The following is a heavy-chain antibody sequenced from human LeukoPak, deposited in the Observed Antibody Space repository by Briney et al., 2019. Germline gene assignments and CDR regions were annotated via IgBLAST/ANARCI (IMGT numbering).Heavy chain of an antibody. V-gene: IGHV4-39*01. Sequence: ASETLSLTCTVSGGSISSSTYYWGWVRQPPGKGLECIGSIYYSGSTYYNPSLKSRVTISVDTSKNQFSLKLSSVTAADTAVYYCARPVVVVAAELYYFDYWGQGALVTVSS. J-gene: IGHJ4*02. D-gene: IGHD2-15*01. CDR1: GGSISSSTYY. CDR3: ARPVVVVAAELYYFDY. CDR2: IYYSGST.